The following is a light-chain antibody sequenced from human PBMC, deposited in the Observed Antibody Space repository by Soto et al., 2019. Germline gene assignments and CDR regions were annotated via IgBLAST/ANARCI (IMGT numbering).Light chain of an antibody. CDR1: QSFRGL. Sequence: EIVMTQSPATLSVSPGERATLSCRASQSFRGLLAWYQQKPGQAPRLLIHDASKRATGIPARFSGSGSGTDFTLTISSLESEDSAVYYCQKRSKWPLNFGPGTKGDIK. V-gene: IGKV3-11*01. CDR3: QKRSKWPLN. J-gene: IGKJ3*01. CDR2: DAS.